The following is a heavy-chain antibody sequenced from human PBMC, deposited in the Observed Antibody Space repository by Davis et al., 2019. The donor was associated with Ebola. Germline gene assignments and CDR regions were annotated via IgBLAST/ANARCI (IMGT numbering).Heavy chain of an antibody. CDR2: TYYSGNT. CDR3: ARVSWGLSKAFDN. J-gene: IGHJ4*02. D-gene: IGHD3-16*01. CDR1: GGYITSNSHV. Sequence: PSETLSLTCTVSGGYITSNSHVWVWLRQPPGKGLEWIGSTYYSGNTDYNPSLKSRVTISIDTSENQFSLTLRSVTAADSAVYYCARVSWGLSKAFDNWGQGTLVTVSS. V-gene: IGHV4-39*01.